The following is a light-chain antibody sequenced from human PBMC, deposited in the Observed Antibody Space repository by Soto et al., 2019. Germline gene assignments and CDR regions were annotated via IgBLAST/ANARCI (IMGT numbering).Light chain of an antibody. Sequence: DIPMTQSPSSLSASIGDRVTITCRASQSISSNLNWYQQKPGKAPKALIYAASTLQSGVPSRFSASGSGTDFSLTINGLQPEDFATYFCHQTHSPPLTFGGGTRVEIK. CDR1: QSISSN. CDR2: AAS. J-gene: IGKJ4*01. V-gene: IGKV1-39*01. CDR3: HQTHSPPLT.